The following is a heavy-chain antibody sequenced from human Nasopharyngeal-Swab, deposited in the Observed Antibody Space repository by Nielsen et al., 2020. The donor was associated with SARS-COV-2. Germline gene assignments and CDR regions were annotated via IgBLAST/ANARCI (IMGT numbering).Heavy chain of an antibody. J-gene: IGHJ3*02. Sequence: GEPLKIFCKGSGYSFTSYWIGWVRQMPGKGLEWMGIIYPGDSDTRYSPSFQGQVTISADKSISTAYLQWSSLKASDTAMYYCARDEGVYSSSSRGAFDIWGQGTMVTVSS. V-gene: IGHV5-51*01. D-gene: IGHD6-6*01. CDR1: GYSFTSYW. CDR3: ARDEGVYSSSSRGAFDI. CDR2: IYPGDSDT.